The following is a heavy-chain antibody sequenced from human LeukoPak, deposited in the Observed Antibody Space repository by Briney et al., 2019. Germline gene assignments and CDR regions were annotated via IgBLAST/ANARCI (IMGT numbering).Heavy chain of an antibody. CDR1: GFTFSSYA. CDR2: ISYAGSNK. V-gene: IGHV3-30*03. J-gene: IGHJ4*02. Sequence: GRSLRLSCAASGFTFSSYAMHWARQAPGKGLEWVAVISYAGSNKYYADSVKGRFTISRDNSKNTLYLQMNSLRAEDTAVYYCARWDFGFDYWGQGTLVTVSS. D-gene: IGHD1-26*01. CDR3: ARWDFGFDY.